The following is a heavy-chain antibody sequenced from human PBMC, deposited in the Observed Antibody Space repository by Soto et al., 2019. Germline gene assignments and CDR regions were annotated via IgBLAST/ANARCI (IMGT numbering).Heavy chain of an antibody. J-gene: IGHJ6*03. CDR1: GFTFSSYG. Sequence: QVQLVESGGGVVQPGRSLRLSCAASGFTFSSYGMHWVRQAPGKGLEWVAVIWYDGCNKYYADSVKGRFTISRDNSKNTLYLQMNSLRAEDTAVYYCARDGMSGYYYYMDVWGKGTTVTVSS. V-gene: IGHV3-33*01. D-gene: IGHD1-20*01. CDR2: IWYDGCNK. CDR3: ARDGMSGYYYYMDV.